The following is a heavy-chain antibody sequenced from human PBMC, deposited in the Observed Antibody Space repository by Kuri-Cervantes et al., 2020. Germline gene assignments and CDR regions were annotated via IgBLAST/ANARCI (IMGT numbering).Heavy chain of an antibody. V-gene: IGHV1/OR15-2*02. CDR1: GFNIKNTY. D-gene: IGHD3-22*01. CDR3: ARHDSCGYVSFDY. J-gene: IGHJ4*01. CDR2: IFTGGIYI. Sequence: LQQSGADLVSPWESVKLSCTASGFNIKNTYMHWVKQRPEQGLEWIGDIFTGGIYINYNEKFKGKATLTADKSYSTAYMQFSSLTSEDYDIYYCARHDSCGYVSFDYWGQGTTLTVSS.